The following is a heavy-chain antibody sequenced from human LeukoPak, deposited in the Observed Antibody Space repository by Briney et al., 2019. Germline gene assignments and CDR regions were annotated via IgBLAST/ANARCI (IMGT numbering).Heavy chain of an antibody. J-gene: IGHJ4*02. CDR3: AKDRGVTTHCIDY. Sequence: QSGGSLRLSCAASGFIFSTYGMYWVRQAPGKGLEWVALILYDGSNKYYADSVKGRFTISRDNSKNTLYLQMNSLRAEDTAVYYCAKDRGVTTHCIDYWGQGTLVTVSS. CDR1: GFIFSTYG. V-gene: IGHV3-30*02. CDR2: ILYDGSNK. D-gene: IGHD4-17*01.